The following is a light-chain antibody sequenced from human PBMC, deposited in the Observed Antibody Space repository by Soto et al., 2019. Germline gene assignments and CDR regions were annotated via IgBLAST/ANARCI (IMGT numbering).Light chain of an antibody. V-gene: IGLV2-14*01. CDR3: SYSTRSGTLA. J-gene: IGLJ3*02. CDR2: EVS. CDR1: SSDVGGYNY. Sequence: QSALTQPASVSGSPGQSITISCTGTSSDVGGYNYVSWYQQHPGKAPKLMIYEVSNRPSGVSYRFSGSKSGNTASLTISGLEAEDEADYYCSYSTRSGTLAFGGGTKLTVL.